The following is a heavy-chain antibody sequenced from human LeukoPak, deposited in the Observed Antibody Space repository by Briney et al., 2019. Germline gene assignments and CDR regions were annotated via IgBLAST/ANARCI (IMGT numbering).Heavy chain of an antibody. CDR1: GFTFSSYA. J-gene: IGHJ4*02. V-gene: IGHV3-30-3*01. CDR3: ARDSSGWSFDY. D-gene: IGHD6-19*01. Sequence: GRSLRLSCAAFGFTFSSYAMHWVRQAPGKGLEWVAVISYDGSNKYYADSVKGRFTISRDNSKNTLYLQMNSLRAEDTAVYYCARDSSGWSFDYWGQGTLVTVSS. CDR2: ISYDGSNK.